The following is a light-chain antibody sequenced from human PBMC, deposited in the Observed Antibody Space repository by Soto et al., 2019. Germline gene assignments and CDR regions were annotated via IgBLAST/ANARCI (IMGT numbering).Light chain of an antibody. CDR3: QQYNSPTWT. CDR1: QSISSW. V-gene: IGKV1-5*03. CDR2: KAS. J-gene: IGKJ1*01. Sequence: DIQMTQSPSTRSASVGDRVTITCRASQSISSWLAWYQQKPGKAPKLLIYKASSRESGVPSRFSGSGSGTEFTLTISSLQPDDFATYYCQQYNSPTWTFGQGTKVEIK.